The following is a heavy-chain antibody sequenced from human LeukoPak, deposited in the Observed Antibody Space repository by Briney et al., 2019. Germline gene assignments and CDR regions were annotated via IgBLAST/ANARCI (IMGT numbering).Heavy chain of an antibody. V-gene: IGHV4-59*01. CDR3: ARGITMVRGVIIPFDY. J-gene: IGHJ4*02. CDR1: DDSISIYY. Sequence: SETLSLICSVSDDSISIYYWSWIRQPPGKGLEWIGYIYYSGSTNYNPSLKSRVTISVDTSKNQFSLKLSSVTAADTAVYYCARGITMVRGVIIPFDYWGQGTLVTVSS. CDR2: IYYSGST. D-gene: IGHD3-10*01.